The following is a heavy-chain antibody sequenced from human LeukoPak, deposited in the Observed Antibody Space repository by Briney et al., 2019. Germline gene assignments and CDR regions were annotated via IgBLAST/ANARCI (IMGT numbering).Heavy chain of an antibody. Sequence: GRSLRLSCAASGFTFSRHGMHWVRQAPGKGLEWVAVIWYDGSDKSYADSVKGRFTISRDSSKNTLFLQMNSLRAEDTAVYYCAKDRSKSLDNWGQGTLVTVSS. J-gene: IGHJ4*02. CDR1: GFTFSRHG. D-gene: IGHD3-16*02. V-gene: IGHV3-33*06. CDR3: AKDRSKSLDN. CDR2: IWYDGSDK.